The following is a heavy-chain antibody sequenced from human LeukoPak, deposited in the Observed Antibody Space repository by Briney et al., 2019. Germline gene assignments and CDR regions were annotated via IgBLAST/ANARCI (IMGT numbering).Heavy chain of an antibody. V-gene: IGHV4-30-2*01. CDR2: IYHSGST. CDR1: GGSISSGGYS. D-gene: IGHD2-15*01. CDR3: ARGSNYCSGGSCYLDY. Sequence: PSQTLSLTCAVSGGSISSGGYSWSWIRQPPGKGLEWIGYIYHSGSTYYNPSLKSRVTISVDRSKNQFSLKLSSVTAADTAVYYCARGSNYCSGGSCYLDYWGQGTLVTVSS. J-gene: IGHJ4*02.